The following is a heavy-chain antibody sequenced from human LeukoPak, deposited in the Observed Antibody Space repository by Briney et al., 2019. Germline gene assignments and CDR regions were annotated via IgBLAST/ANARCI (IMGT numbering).Heavy chain of an antibody. CDR2: ISSSGSTI. V-gene: IGHV3-48*03. J-gene: IGHJ4*02. Sequence: AGGSLRLSCAASGFTFSSYEMNWVRQAPGKGLEWVSYISSSGSTIYYADSVKGRFTISRDNSKNTLYLQMNSLRAEDTAVYYCAKIGWELFYFDYWGQGTLVTVSS. CDR3: AKIGWELFYFDY. D-gene: IGHD1-26*01. CDR1: GFTFSSYE.